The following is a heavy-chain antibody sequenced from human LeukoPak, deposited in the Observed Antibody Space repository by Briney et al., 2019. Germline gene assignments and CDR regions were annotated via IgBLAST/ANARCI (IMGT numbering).Heavy chain of an antibody. CDR3: AREPRSNIVVVPAAMEFDY. V-gene: IGHV1-69*13. CDR1: GGTFSSYA. J-gene: IGHJ4*02. Sequence: GASVTVSFTASGGTFSSYAISWVRQAPGQGLEWMGGIIPIFGTANYAQKFQGRVTITADESTSTAYMELSSLRSEDTAVYYCAREPRSNIVVVPAAMEFDYWGQGTLVTVSS. CDR2: IIPIFGTA. D-gene: IGHD2-2*01.